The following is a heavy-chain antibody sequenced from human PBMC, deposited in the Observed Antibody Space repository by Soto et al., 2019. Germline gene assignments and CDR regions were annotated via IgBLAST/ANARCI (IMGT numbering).Heavy chain of an antibody. V-gene: IGHV1-69*06. J-gene: IGHJ6*02. CDR1: GGTFSSYA. D-gene: IGHD6-13*01. Sequence: SVKVSCKASGGTFSSYAISWVRQAPGQGLEWMGGIIPIFGTANDAQKFQGRVTITADKSTSTAYMELSSLRSEDTAVYYCARDLGAAGYGMDVWGQGTTVTVSS. CDR3: ARDLGAAGYGMDV. CDR2: IIPIFGTA.